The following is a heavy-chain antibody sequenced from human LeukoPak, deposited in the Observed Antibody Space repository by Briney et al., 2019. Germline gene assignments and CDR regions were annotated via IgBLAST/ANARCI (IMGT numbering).Heavy chain of an antibody. D-gene: IGHD6-6*01. CDR3: ARASSRGWFDP. V-gene: IGHV3-7*01. Sequence: GGSLRLSCAASGFTFSSYWMSWVRQAPGKGLEWVANIKQDGSEKYYVDSVKGRFTISRDNAKNSLYLQMNSLRAEDTAVYCCARASSRGWFDPWGQGTLVTVSS. CDR2: IKQDGSEK. CDR1: GFTFSSYW. J-gene: IGHJ5*02.